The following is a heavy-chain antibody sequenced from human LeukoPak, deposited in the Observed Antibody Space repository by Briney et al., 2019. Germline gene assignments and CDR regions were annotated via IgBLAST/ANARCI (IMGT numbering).Heavy chain of an antibody. D-gene: IGHD3-10*01. CDR1: GYTFTSYY. V-gene: IGHV1-46*01. CDR3: ARDRDPYGSGSSPRRYYYGMDV. CDR2: INPSGGST. Sequence: ASVKVSCKASGYTFTSYYMHWVRQAPGQGLEWMGIINPSGGSTSYAQKFQGRVTMTRDTSMSTVYMELSSLRSEDTAVYHCARDRDPYGSGSSPRRYYYGMDVWGQGTTVTVFS. J-gene: IGHJ6*01.